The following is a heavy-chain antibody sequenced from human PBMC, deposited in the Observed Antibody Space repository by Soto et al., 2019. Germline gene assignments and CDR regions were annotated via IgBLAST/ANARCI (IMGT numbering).Heavy chain of an antibody. CDR2: IYYIGTT. CDR1: GGSISGYY. D-gene: IGHD5-18*01. J-gene: IGHJ3*02. CDR3: ARSGSKYGANAFDI. Sequence: TETLSLTXTVSGGSISGYYWNWIRQPPGKGLEYIGHIYYIGTTNYNPSLKSRATISVDTSKNQFSLKLTSVTAADTAVYFCARSGSKYGANAFDIWDQGTMVTVSS. V-gene: IGHV4-59*01.